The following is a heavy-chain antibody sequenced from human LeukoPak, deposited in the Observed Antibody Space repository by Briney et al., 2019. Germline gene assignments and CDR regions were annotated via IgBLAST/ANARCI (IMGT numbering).Heavy chain of an antibody. CDR3: ARDRAPYGSGSYGGFDY. CDR1: GYTFTSYG. V-gene: IGHV1-18*01. CDR2: ISAYNGNT. Sequence: ASVKVSCKASGYTFTSYGISWVRQAPGQGLEWMGWISAYNGNTNYAQKLQGRVTMTTDTSTSTAYMELRSLRSDDTAVYYCARDRAPYGSGSYGGFDYWGQGTLVTVSS. J-gene: IGHJ4*02. D-gene: IGHD3-10*01.